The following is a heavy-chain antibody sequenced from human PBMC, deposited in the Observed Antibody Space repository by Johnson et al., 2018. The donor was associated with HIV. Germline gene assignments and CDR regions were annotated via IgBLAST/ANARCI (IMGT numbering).Heavy chain of an antibody. D-gene: IGHD4-11*01. CDR2: ISYDGTKK. CDR1: GFTFSSYA. Sequence: VQLLESGGGVVQPGRSLRLSCAASGFTFSSYAMHWVRQAPGKGLEWVAVISYDGTKKYYAGSVKGRFTISRDNYKNTLYLQMNKLRAEDTAVYYCARSVHDYSDYLRGTDACDIWGQGTLVIVSS. V-gene: IGHV3-30*04. J-gene: IGHJ3*02. CDR3: ARSVHDYSDYLRGTDACDI.